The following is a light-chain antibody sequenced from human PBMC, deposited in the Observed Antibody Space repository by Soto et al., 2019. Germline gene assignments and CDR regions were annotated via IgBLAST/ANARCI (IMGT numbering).Light chain of an antibody. V-gene: IGKV1-39*01. J-gene: IGKJ1*01. Sequence: DIQMTQSPSSLSASVGDRVTITCRASQSISSYLNWYQQKPGKAPKLLIYAASSLQSGVPSRFSGSGSGTDFTLTISSLQPEDFATYYCPQSYSTLGTCGQGTKVDMK. CDR1: QSISSY. CDR3: PQSYSTLGT. CDR2: AAS.